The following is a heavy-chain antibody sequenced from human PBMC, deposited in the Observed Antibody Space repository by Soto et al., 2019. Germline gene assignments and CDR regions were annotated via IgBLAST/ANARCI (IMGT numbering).Heavy chain of an antibody. Sequence: GESLKISCKGSGYSFTSYWISWVRQMPGKGLEWMGRIDPSDSYTNYSPSFQGHVTISADKSISTAYLQWSSLKASDTAMYYCARGPSAEMDTISSYYDMHVWRDGLTVTV. CDR1: GYSFTSYW. CDR3: ARGPSAEMDTISSYYDMHV. CDR2: IDPSDSYT. J-gene: IGHJ6*02. V-gene: IGHV5-10-1*01. D-gene: IGHD5-18*01.